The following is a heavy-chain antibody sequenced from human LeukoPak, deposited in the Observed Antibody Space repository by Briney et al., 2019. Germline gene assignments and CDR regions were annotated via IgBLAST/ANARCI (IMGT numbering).Heavy chain of an antibody. CDR2: ISDYNGNT. V-gene: IGHV1-18*01. Sequence: ASVKVSCKASGYTFTSYGISWVRQAPGQGLEWMGWISDYNGNTNYAQKFQGRVTMTRDMSTSTVYMELSSLRSEDTAVYYCARSFYYDSSGYYYGNDPFDIWGQGTMVIVSS. CDR3: ARSFYYDSSGYYYGNDPFDI. J-gene: IGHJ3*02. D-gene: IGHD3-22*01. CDR1: GYTFTSYG.